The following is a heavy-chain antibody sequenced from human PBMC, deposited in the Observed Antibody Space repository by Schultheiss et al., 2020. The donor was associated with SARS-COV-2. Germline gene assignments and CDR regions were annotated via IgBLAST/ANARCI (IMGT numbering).Heavy chain of an antibody. CDR3: AKDLRTLSAFDI. V-gene: IGHV1-69*13. CDR1: GGTFSSYA. Sequence: SVKVSCKASGGTFSSYAISWVRQAPGQGLEWLGCLNPNSGDTYYGQEFQGRVTITADESTSTAYMELSSLRSEDTAVYYCAKDLRTLSAFDIWGPGTMVTVSS. CDR2: LNPNSGDT. D-gene: IGHD3-16*01. J-gene: IGHJ3*02.